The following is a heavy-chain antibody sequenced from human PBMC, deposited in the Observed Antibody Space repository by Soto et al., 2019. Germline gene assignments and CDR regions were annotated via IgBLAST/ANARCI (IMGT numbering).Heavy chain of an antibody. J-gene: IGHJ6*03. Sequence: GASVKVSCKASGYTFTSYGISWVRQAPGQGLEWMGWISAYNGNTNYAQKLQGRVTMTTDTSTSTAYMELSSLRSEDTAVYYCARGLGIAVAGTGGYYMDVWGKGTTVTVSS. D-gene: IGHD6-19*01. V-gene: IGHV1-18*01. CDR2: ISAYNGNT. CDR1: GYTFTSYG. CDR3: ARGLGIAVAGTGGYYMDV.